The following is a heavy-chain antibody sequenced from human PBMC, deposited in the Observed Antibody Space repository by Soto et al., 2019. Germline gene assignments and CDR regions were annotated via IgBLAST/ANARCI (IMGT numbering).Heavy chain of an antibody. CDR3: ARCARGVVYYYYGMDV. V-gene: IGHV4-39*01. J-gene: IGHJ6*02. Sequence: SETLSLTCTVSGGSISSSSYYRGWIRQPPGKGLEWIGSIYYSGSTYYNPSLKSRVTISVDTSKNQFSLKLSSVTAADTAVYYCARCARGVVYYYYGMDVWGQVTTVTVSS. D-gene: IGHD3-10*01. CDR2: IYYSGST. CDR1: GGSISSSSYY.